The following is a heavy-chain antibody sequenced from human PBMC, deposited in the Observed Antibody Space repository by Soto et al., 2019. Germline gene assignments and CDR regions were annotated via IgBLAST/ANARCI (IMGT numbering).Heavy chain of an antibody. V-gene: IGHV3-11*05. CDR2: ISGSSDYT. CDR3: AREPRYGGSPDY. Sequence: QVQLVESGGGLVKPGGSLRLSCAASGFTFSDYYMNWIRQVPGKGLECVSYISGSSDYTDYADSVKGRFTISRDNAKNSLYLQMDSLRAEDTAVYYCAREPRYGGSPDYWGQGTLVTVSS. D-gene: IGHD2-15*01. CDR1: GFTFSDYY. J-gene: IGHJ4*02.